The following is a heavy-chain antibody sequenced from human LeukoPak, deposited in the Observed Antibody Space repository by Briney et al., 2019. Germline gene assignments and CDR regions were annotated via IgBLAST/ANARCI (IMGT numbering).Heavy chain of an antibody. D-gene: IGHD2/OR15-2a*01. CDR2: IKQDGSEK. CDR1: GFTFSSYW. V-gene: IGHV3-7*01. Sequence: GGSLILSCAASGFTFSSYWMSWVRQAPGKGLEWVANIKQDGSEKYFVDSVKGRVTIPRDNAKNSLYLQMNSLRAEDTAVYYCARERNSGFYYWGQGTLVTVSS. J-gene: IGHJ4*02. CDR3: ARERNSGFYY.